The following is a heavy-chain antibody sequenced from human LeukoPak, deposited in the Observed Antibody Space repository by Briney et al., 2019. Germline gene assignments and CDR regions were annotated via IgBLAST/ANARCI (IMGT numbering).Heavy chain of an antibody. Sequence: ASVKVSCKASGYTFTGYYMHWVRQAPGQGREWRGWINPNSGGTNYAQKFQGRVTMTRDTSISTAYMELSRLRSDDTAVYYCARTYSSSWYGMFDYWGQGTLVTVSS. J-gene: IGHJ4*02. CDR3: ARTYSSSWYGMFDY. CDR2: INPNSGGT. CDR1: GYTFTGYY. V-gene: IGHV1-2*02. D-gene: IGHD6-13*01.